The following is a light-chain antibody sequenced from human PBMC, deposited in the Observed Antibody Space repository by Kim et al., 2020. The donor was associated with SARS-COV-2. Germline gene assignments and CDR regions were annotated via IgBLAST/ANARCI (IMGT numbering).Light chain of an antibody. J-gene: IGLJ2*01. CDR3: QAWDSTVV. Sequence: VSVAPGQTASITCSGDKLGDKYACWYQQKPGQSPVLVIYQDSKRPSGIPERFSGSNSGNTATLTISGTQAMDEADYYCQAWDSTVVFGGGTQLTVL. CDR1: KLGDKY. V-gene: IGLV3-1*01. CDR2: QDS.